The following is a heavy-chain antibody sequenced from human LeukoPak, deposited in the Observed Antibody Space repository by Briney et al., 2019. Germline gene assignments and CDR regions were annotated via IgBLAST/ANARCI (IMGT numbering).Heavy chain of an antibody. V-gene: IGHV4-34*01. D-gene: IGHD2-2*02. Sequence: SETLSLTCAVYGGSFSGYYWSWIRQPPGKGLELIGEINHSGSTNYNPSLKSRVTISVDTSKNQFSLKLSSVTAADTAVYYCARGNIVVVPAAILGNYYYYYMDVWGKGTTVTVSS. J-gene: IGHJ6*03. CDR3: ARGNIVVVPAAILGNYYYYYMDV. CDR1: GGSFSGYY. CDR2: INHSGST.